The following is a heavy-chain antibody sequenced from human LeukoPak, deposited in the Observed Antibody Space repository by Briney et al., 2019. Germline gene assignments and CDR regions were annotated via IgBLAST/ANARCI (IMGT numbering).Heavy chain of an antibody. Sequence: SETLSLTCAVYGGSFSVYYWTWIRQPPGKGLEWIGEINHRGSTNYNPSLKGRVTISVDTSENQFSLKLPSVSAPDTAVYYCARRDASSGWCLDSWGQGTLVTVSS. V-gene: IGHV4-34*01. CDR1: GGSFSVYY. D-gene: IGHD6-19*01. CDR3: ARRDASSGWCLDS. CDR2: INHRGST. J-gene: IGHJ4*02.